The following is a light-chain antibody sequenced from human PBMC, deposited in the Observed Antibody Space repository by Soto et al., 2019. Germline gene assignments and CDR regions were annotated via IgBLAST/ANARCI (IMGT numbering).Light chain of an antibody. CDR1: QSISRW. CDR2: KAS. Sequence: DIQMTQSPSSLYASVGDRVTITCRASQSISRWVAWYQQKPGKAPKVLIYKASSLESGVTSRFSGSGSGTEFTLTISSLQADDFATYYCQQYMTYPETFGQGTKVEIK. CDR3: QQYMTYPET. V-gene: IGKV1-5*03. J-gene: IGKJ1*01.